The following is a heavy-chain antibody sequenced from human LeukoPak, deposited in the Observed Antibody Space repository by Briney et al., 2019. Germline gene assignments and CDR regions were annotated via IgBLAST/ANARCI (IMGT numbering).Heavy chain of an antibody. CDR1: GYTFTGYY. V-gene: IGHV1-8*02. CDR3: ARADGYSYGDDY. D-gene: IGHD5-18*01. CDR2: MNPNSGNT. J-gene: IGHJ4*02. Sequence: ASVKVSCKASGYTFTGYYMHWVRQAPGQGLEWMGWMNPNSGNTGYAQKFQGRVTMTRNTSISTAYMELSSLRSEDTAVYYCARADGYSYGDDYWGQGTLVTVSS.